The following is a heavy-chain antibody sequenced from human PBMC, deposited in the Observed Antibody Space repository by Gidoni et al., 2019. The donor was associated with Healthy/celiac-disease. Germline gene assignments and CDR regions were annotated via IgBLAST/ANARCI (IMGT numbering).Heavy chain of an antibody. CDR3: AKGPPTTVTARGYFDY. CDR2: ISYDGSNK. J-gene: IGHJ4*02. D-gene: IGHD4-17*01. V-gene: IGHV3-30*18. Sequence: VQLVESGGGLVQPGRSLRPSCAAYGFTFSSHGMHWVRQAPGKGPEWVAVISYDGSNKYYADSVKGRFTISRDNSKNTLYLQMNSLRAEDTAVYYCAKGPPTTVTARGYFDYWGQGTLVTVSS. CDR1: GFTFSSHG.